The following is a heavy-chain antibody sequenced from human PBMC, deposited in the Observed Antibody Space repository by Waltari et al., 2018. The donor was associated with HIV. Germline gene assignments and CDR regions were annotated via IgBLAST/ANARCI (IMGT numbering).Heavy chain of an antibody. D-gene: IGHD2-15*01. CDR3: AKRAPGSAPGY. J-gene: IGHJ4*02. CDR1: GFTLSSYA. V-gene: IGHV3-23*01. CDR2: ISGSGGST. Sequence: EVQLLESGGGLVQPGGSLRLSCPASGFTLSSYALHWVSQAPGKGREWVTDISGSGGSTYNADSVKGRFTISRDNAKNTLYLQMNSLRAEDTAVYYCAKRAPGSAPGYWGQGTLVTVSS.